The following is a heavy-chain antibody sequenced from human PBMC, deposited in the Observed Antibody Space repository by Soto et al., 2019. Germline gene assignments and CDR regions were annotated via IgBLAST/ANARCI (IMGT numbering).Heavy chain of an antibody. Sequence: ASVKVSCKASGYTFTSYGISWVRQAPGQGLEWMGWISAYNGNTNYAQKLQGRVTMTTDTSTSIAYVELRSLRSDDTAVYYCAIDPPDYYDSSPYPDYWGQGTLVTVSS. D-gene: IGHD3-22*01. CDR1: GYTFTSYG. CDR2: ISAYNGNT. V-gene: IGHV1-18*01. J-gene: IGHJ4*02. CDR3: AIDPPDYYDSSPYPDY.